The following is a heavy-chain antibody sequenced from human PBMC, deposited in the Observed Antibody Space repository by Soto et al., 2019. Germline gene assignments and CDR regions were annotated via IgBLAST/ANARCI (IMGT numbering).Heavy chain of an antibody. CDR2: IYTGGST. J-gene: IGHJ4*02. CDR3: ERATQTEWECDY. CDR1: GLTVSGNY. V-gene: IGHV3-53*02. Sequence: EVQLVETGGGLIHPGGSLRLSCAVSGLTVSGNYMSWVRQAPGKGLEWVSIIYTGGSTFYADTVKGRFTISRYNSKNTLSLQMDSLRAEDTALYFCERATQTEWECDYWGPGTLVTVSS. D-gene: IGHD1-26*01.